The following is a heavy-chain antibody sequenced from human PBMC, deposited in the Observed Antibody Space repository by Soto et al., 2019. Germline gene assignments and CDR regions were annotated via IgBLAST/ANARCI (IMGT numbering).Heavy chain of an antibody. V-gene: IGHV3-33*01. J-gene: IGHJ5*02. CDR3: ARRVFSGYPSAVYNWFDP. Sequence: QVQLVESGGGVVQPGRSLRLSCAASGFTFSSYGMHWVRQAPGKGLEWVAVIWYDGSNKYYADSVKGRFTISRDNSKNTLDLQMSSLRDEDTAVYYCARRVFSGYPSAVYNWFDPWGQGTLVTVSS. CDR2: IWYDGSNK. CDR1: GFTFSSYG. D-gene: IGHD3-10*01.